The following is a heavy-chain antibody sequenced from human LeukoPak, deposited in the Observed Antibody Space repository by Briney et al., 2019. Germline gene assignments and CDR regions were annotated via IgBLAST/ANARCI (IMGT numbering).Heavy chain of an antibody. CDR2: IRYDGSNK. V-gene: IGHV3-30*02. D-gene: IGHD3-10*01. CDR3: AKRDGDPGY. CDR1: GFTFRRYG. Sequence: GGPLRLPCAPSGFTFRRYGLHGVRGAPGKGLAWVAFIRYDGSNKYYADSVKGRFTNSRDNSKNTLYLQMNSLRAEDTAVYYCAKRDGDPGYWGQGTLVTVSS. J-gene: IGHJ4*02.